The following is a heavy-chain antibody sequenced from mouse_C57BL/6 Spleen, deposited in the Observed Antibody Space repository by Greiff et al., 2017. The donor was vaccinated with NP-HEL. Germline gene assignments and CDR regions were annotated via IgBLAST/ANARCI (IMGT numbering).Heavy chain of an antibody. Sequence: QVQLQQPGAELVKPGASVKLSCKASGYTFTSYWMHWVQQRPGQGLEWIGMIHPNSGSTYYNEKFKSKATLTVDKSSSTAYMPLSSLASEDSAVYYCTRSDSSGLFAYWGQGTLVTVSA. CDR2: IHPNSGST. D-gene: IGHD3-2*02. V-gene: IGHV1-64*01. J-gene: IGHJ3*01. CDR1: GYTFTSYW. CDR3: TRSDSSGLFAY.